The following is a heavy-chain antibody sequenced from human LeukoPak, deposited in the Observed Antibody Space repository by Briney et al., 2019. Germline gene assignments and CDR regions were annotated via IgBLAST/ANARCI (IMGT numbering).Heavy chain of an antibody. CDR2: FDPEDGET. V-gene: IGHV1-24*01. Sequence: ASVKVSCKVSGYTLTELSMHWVRQAPGKGLEWMGGFDPEDGETIYAQKFQGRVTMTEDTSTDTAYVELSSLRSEDTAVYYCATAKPGDIVVVPAAMPFDYWGQGTLVTVSS. CDR1: GYTLTELS. D-gene: IGHD2-2*01. J-gene: IGHJ4*02. CDR3: ATAKPGDIVVVPAAMPFDY.